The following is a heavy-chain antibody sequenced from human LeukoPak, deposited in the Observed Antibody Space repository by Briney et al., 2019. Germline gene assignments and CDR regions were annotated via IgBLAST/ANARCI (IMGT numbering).Heavy chain of an antibody. CDR1: GFTFSNAW. CDR2: IKSKTDGGTT. D-gene: IGHD3-16*02. V-gene: IGHV3-15*01. Sequence: GGSLRLSCAASGFTFSNAWMSWVRQAPGKGLEWVGRIKSKTDGGTTDYAAPVKGRFTISRDDSKNTLYLQMNSLKTEDTAVYYCTTVGLRLGELSPDYWGQGTLVTVSS. J-gene: IGHJ4*02. CDR3: TTVGLRLGELSPDY.